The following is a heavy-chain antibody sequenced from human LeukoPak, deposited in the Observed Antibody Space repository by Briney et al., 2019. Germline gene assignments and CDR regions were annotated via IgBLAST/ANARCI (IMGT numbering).Heavy chain of an antibody. CDR1: GGSISSGSYY. CDR2: IYYTGST. D-gene: IGHD3-22*01. J-gene: IGHJ3*02. Sequence: PSETLSLTCTVSGGSISSGSYYWSWIRQPAGKGLEWIGYIYYTGSTIYNPSLKSRVTISVDTSRNHFSLKLSSVTAADTALYYCATGGGYYYVPRDEFDAFNIWGRGTMVTVSS. CDR3: ATGGGYYYVPRDEFDAFNI. V-gene: IGHV4-61*10.